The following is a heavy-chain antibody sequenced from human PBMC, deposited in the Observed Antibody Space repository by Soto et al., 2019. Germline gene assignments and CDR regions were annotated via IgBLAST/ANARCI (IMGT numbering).Heavy chain of an antibody. D-gene: IGHD3-10*01. CDR1: GYTFTSYG. CDR3: ARDRGVLLWFGELHYGMDV. CDR2: ISAYNGNT. Sequence: QVQLVQSGAEVKKPGASVKVSCKASGYTFTSYGISWVRQAPGQGLEWMGWISAYNGNTNYAQKLQGRVTMTTDTSASTAYMELRSLRSDDTAVYYCARDRGVLLWFGELHYGMDVWGQGTTVTVSS. J-gene: IGHJ6*02. V-gene: IGHV1-18*01.